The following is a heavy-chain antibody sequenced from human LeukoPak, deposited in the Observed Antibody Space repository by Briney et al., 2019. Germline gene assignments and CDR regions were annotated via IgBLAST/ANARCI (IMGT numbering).Heavy chain of an antibody. CDR1: GGSISSGGYY. CDR3: ARGNWYLDY. CDR2: IYYSGSI. V-gene: IGHV4-61*08. Sequence: SETLSLTCTVSGGSISSGGYYWSWIRQLPGKGLECIGFIYYSGSINYNPSLKSRVTISVDTSKNQFSLKVSSVTAADTAVYYCARGNWYLDYWGQGTLVTVSS. J-gene: IGHJ4*02. D-gene: IGHD1-1*01.